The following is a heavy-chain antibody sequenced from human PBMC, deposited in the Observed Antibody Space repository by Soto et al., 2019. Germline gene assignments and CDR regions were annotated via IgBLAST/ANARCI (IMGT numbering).Heavy chain of an antibody. V-gene: IGHV1-46*01. CDR1: GYTFTIYY. CDR3: ARGERYSSSWWYGMDV. CDR2: INPSGGST. D-gene: IGHD6-13*01. Sequence: ASVKVSCKASGYTFTIYYMHWVRQAPGQGLEWMGIINPSGGSTSYAQKFQGRVTMTRDTSTSTVYMELSSLRSEDTAVYYCARGERYSSSWWYGMDVWGQGTTVTVSS. J-gene: IGHJ6*02.